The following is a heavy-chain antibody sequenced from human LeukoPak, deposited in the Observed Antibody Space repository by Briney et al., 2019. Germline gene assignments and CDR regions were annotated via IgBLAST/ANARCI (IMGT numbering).Heavy chain of an antibody. J-gene: IGHJ4*02. CDR1: GFTFSSYS. D-gene: IGHD3-22*01. CDR2: IWYDGSNK. CDR3: ARSVYDSSGYFDY. Sequence: GGSLRLSCAASGFTFSSYSMNWVRQAPGKGLEWVAVIWYDGSNKYYADSVKGRFTISRDNSKNTLYLQMNSLRAEDTAVYYCARSVYDSSGYFDYWGQGTLVTVSS. V-gene: IGHV3-33*08.